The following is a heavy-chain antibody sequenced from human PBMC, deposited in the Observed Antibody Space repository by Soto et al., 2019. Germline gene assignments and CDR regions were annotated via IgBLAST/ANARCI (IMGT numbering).Heavy chain of an antibody. CDR2: ISYDGSNK. Sequence: QVQLVESGGGVVQPGRSLRLSCAASGFTFSSYGMHWVRQAPGKGLGWVAVISYDGSNKYYADSVKGRFTISRDNSKNTLYLQMNSLRAEDTAVYYCAKGMVRGVTDSPIPDYWGQGTLVTVSS. V-gene: IGHV3-30*18. CDR3: AKGMVRGVTDSPIPDY. CDR1: GFTFSSYG. D-gene: IGHD3-10*01. J-gene: IGHJ4*02.